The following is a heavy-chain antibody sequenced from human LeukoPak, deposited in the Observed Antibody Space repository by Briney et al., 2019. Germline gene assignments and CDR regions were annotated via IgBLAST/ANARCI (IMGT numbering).Heavy chain of an antibody. J-gene: IGHJ4*02. Sequence: GSLRLSCAASGFTFSSYWMSWVRQAPGKGLEWVAKIKQEGSEKYYVDSVKGRFTISRDNAKNSLYLQMNSLRAEDTAVYYCARTDFWSDYHRGYFDYWGQGTLVTVSS. CDR3: ARTDFWSDYHRGYFDY. D-gene: IGHD3-3*01. CDR1: GFTFSSYW. V-gene: IGHV3-7*05. CDR2: IKQEGSEK.